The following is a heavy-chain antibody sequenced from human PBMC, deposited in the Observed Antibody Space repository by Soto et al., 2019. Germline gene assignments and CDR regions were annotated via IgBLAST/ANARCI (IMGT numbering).Heavy chain of an antibody. CDR1: GGTFSSYA. D-gene: IGHD3-10*02. Sequence: ASVKVSCKASGGTFSSYAISWVRQAPGQGLEWVGGIIPIFGTANYAQKFQGRVTITADESTSTAYMELSSLKASDTAMYYCARHRVHRYYYGMDVWGQGTTVTVSS. CDR3: ARHRVHRYYYGMDV. CDR2: IIPIFGTA. J-gene: IGHJ6*02. V-gene: IGHV1-69*13.